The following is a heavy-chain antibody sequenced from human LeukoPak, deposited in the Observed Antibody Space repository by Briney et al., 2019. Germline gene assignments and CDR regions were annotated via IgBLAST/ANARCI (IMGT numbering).Heavy chain of an antibody. V-gene: IGHV4-61*02. Sequence: ASETLSLTCTVSGGSISSGSYYWSWIRQPAGKGLEWIGRIYTSGSTNYNPSLKSRVTISVDTSKNQFSLKLSSVTAADTAVYYCARGRVVIARYYFDYWGQGTLVTVSS. CDR1: GGSISSGSYY. CDR3: ARGRVVIARYYFDY. CDR2: IYTSGST. D-gene: IGHD2-21*01. J-gene: IGHJ4*02.